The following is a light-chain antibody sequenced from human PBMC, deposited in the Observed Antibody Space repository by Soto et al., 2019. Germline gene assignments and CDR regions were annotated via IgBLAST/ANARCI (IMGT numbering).Light chain of an antibody. CDR3: QQRSNWPPKTYT. V-gene: IGKV3-11*01. J-gene: IGKJ2*01. Sequence: EIVLTQSPATLSLSPGERATLSCRASQSVSSYLAWYQQKPGQAPRLLIYDASNRATGIPARFSGSGSGTDFTLTISSLEPEDFAVYYCQQRSNWPPKTYTFGQGTQLEIK. CDR2: DAS. CDR1: QSVSSY.